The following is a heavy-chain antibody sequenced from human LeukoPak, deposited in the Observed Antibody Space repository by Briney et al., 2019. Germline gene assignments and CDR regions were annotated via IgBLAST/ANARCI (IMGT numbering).Heavy chain of an antibody. CDR3: ARDEGSSSWYNFRSSYYMDV. V-gene: IGHV1-18*01. J-gene: IGHJ6*03. CDR2: ISAYNGNT. CDR1: GYTFTSYG. D-gene: IGHD6-13*01. Sequence: GASVKVSCKASGYTFTSYGISWVRQAPGQGLEWMGWISAYNGNTNYAQKLQGRVTMTTDTSTSTAYMELRSLRSDDTAVYYCARDEGSSSWYNFRSSYYMDVWGKGTTVTISS.